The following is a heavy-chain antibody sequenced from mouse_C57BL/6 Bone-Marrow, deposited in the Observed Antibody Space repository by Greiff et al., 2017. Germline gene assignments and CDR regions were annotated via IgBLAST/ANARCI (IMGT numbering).Heavy chain of an antibody. J-gene: IGHJ3*01. V-gene: IGHV5-6*01. CDR2: ISSGGSYT. CDR3: ARHWFLLLRPFAY. CDR1: GFTFSSYG. D-gene: IGHD1-1*01. Sequence: EVMLVESGGDLVKPGGSLKLSCAASGFTFSSYGMSWVRQTPDKRLEWVATISSGGSYTYYPDSVKGRFTISRDNAKNTLYLQMSSLKSEDTAMYYCARHWFLLLRPFAYWGQGTLVTVSA.